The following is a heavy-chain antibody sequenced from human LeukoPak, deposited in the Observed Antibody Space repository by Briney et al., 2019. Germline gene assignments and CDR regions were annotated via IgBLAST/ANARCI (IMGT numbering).Heavy chain of an antibody. Sequence: ASVKVSCKASGYTLTSYYLHWVRQAPGQGLEWLGWINLNGGGTLSAQKFQGRVTMTRDASISTAYMELSGLRSDDTAVYYCATRCTNGVCYKAYYMDVWGRGTTVTVSS. V-gene: IGHV1-2*02. CDR1: GYTLTSYY. D-gene: IGHD2-8*01. CDR3: ATRCTNGVCYKAYYMDV. CDR2: INLNGGGT. J-gene: IGHJ6*03.